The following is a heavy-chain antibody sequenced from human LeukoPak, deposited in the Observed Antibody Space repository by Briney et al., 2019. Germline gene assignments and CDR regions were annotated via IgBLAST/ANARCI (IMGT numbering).Heavy chain of an antibody. CDR1: GGTFSSYA. CDR2: IIPILGIA. Sequence: GSSVKVSCKASGGTFSSYAISWVRQAPGQGLEWMGRIIPILGIANYAQKFQGRVTITADKSTSTAYMELSSLRSEDTAVYYCARSYGSGLNWFDPWGQGTLVTVSS. J-gene: IGHJ5*02. V-gene: IGHV1-69*04. D-gene: IGHD3-10*01. CDR3: ARSYGSGLNWFDP.